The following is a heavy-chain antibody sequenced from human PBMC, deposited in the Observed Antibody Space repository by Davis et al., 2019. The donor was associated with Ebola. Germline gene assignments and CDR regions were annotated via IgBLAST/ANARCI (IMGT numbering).Heavy chain of an antibody. CDR1: GGTFSSYA. V-gene: IGHV1-69*06. Sequence: SVKVSCKASGGTFSSYAISWVRQAPGQGLEWMGGIIPIFGTANYAQKFQGRVTITADKSTSTAYMELSSLRSEDTAVYYCASRGFPADDFSGYYYGMDVWGQGTTVTVSS. CDR3: ASRGFPADDFSGYYYGMDV. CDR2: IIPIFGTA. D-gene: IGHD3-10*01. J-gene: IGHJ6*02.